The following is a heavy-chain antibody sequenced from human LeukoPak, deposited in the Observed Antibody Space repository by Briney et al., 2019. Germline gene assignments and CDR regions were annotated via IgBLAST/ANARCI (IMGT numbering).Heavy chain of an antibody. CDR2: IGNSGGGI. CDR1: GFTFSTYT. J-gene: IGHJ4*02. Sequence: PGGSLRLSCAASGFTFSTYTMYWVRHPPGKRLEWVSIIGNSGGGIHYADSVKGRFTISRDNSKNTLYLQMNSLRAEDTAVYYCARGIESVVITTTGYWGQGTLVTVSS. V-gene: IGHV3-23*01. D-gene: IGHD3-22*01. CDR3: ARGIESVVITTTGY.